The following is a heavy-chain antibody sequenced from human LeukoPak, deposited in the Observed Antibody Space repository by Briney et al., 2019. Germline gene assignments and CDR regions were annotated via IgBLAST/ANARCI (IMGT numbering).Heavy chain of an antibody. CDR2: IYPGDSDT. D-gene: IGHD2-2*01. J-gene: IGHJ4*02. Sequence: GESLKISGKGSGYSFTSYWIGWVRQMPGKGLEWMGIIYPGDSDTRYSPSFQGQVTISADKSISTTYLQWSSLKASDTAMYYCAIHRVAGSSTSCYYDYWGQGTLVTVSS. CDR1: GYSFTSYW. V-gene: IGHV5-51*01. CDR3: AIHRVAGSSTSCYYDY.